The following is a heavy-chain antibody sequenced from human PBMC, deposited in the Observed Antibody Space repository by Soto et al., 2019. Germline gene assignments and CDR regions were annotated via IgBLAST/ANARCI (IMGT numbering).Heavy chain of an antibody. V-gene: IGHV5-51*01. J-gene: IGHJ4*02. Sequence: WETLKISCKGSGYSFGSHWIAWVRQMPGKGLELMGIIYPGDSDTSYSPSFQCQVTISADKSISTAYLQWNSLKASDTAMYYCARDRDVYNWTDYGSQGTLVTVSS. CDR2: IYPGDSDT. CDR3: ARDRDVYNWTDY. D-gene: IGHD1-1*01. CDR1: GYSFGSHW.